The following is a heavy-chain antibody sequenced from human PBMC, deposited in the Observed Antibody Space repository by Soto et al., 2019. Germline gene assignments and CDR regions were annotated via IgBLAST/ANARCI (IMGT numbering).Heavy chain of an antibody. CDR3: AKGGRYCSSTSCSSRNYFES. V-gene: IGHV3-23*01. J-gene: IGHJ4*02. CDR2: ISGGGGIT. CDR1: GFTFDNYA. D-gene: IGHD2-2*01. Sequence: RLSCASSGFTFDNYAMSWVRQAPWRGLEWVSTISGGGGITNYADSVKGRFTISRDNSRTTLYLQMNTLRAEDTAVYYCAKGGRYCSSTSCSSRNYFESWGQGTLVTVSS.